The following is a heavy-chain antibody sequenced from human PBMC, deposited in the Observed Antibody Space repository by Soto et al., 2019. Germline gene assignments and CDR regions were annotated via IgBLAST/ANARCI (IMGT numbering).Heavy chain of an antibody. D-gene: IGHD2-2*01. CDR1: GGSFSGYY. Sequence: PSETLSLTCAVYGGSFSGYYWSWIRQPPGKGLEWIGEINHSGSTNYNPSLKSRVTISVDTSKNQFSLKLSSVTAADTAVYYCARGRVVVVPAAMMGYFQHWGQGTLVTVSS. V-gene: IGHV4-34*01. CDR2: INHSGST. J-gene: IGHJ1*01. CDR3: ARGRVVVVPAAMMGYFQH.